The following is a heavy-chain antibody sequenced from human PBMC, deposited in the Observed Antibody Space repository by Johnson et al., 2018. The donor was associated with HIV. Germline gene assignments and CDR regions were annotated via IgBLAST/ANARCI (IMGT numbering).Heavy chain of an antibody. J-gene: IGHJ3*02. CDR1: GFTFSSYD. CDR3: ARGHSPDAFDI. V-gene: IGHV3-13*01. Sequence: VQLVESGGDLVQPGGSLRLSCAASGFTFSSYDMHWVRQVRGKGMEWVSGIGTIDDTYYSDSVKGRFTISRDNSKNTLFLQMNSLRAEDTAVYYCARGHSPDAFDIWGQGTIVTVSS. CDR2: IGTIDDT. D-gene: IGHD6-13*01.